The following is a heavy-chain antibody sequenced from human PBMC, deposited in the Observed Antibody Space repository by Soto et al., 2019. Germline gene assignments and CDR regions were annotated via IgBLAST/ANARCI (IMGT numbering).Heavy chain of an antibody. CDR3: ARVGYLHLFDY. CDR1: GGSISSYY. D-gene: IGHD3-16*02. Sequence: KTSETLSLTCTVSGGSISSYYWSWIRQPPGKGLEWIGYIYYSGSTNYNPSLKSRFTISVDTSKNQFSLKLSSVTAADTAVYYCARVGYLHLFDYWGQGTLVTVSS. CDR2: IYYSGST. V-gene: IGHV4-59*01. J-gene: IGHJ4*02.